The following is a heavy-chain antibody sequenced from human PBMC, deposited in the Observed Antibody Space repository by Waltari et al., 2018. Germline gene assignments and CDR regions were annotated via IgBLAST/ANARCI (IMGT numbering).Heavy chain of an antibody. D-gene: IGHD1-1*01. CDR3: ARRYGYYYYYMDV. CDR1: GYTFTNFH. Sequence: QEQLVQSGAEVKKPGASVKVSCKASGYTFTNFHIDWIRQATGQGLEWIGWMNPDSGDAGYAQKFQGRVTFTRDTPITTAYMELSSLRFEDTAVYYCARRYGYYYYYMDVWGKGTTVTVSS. J-gene: IGHJ6*03. CDR2: MNPDSGDA. V-gene: IGHV1-8*03.